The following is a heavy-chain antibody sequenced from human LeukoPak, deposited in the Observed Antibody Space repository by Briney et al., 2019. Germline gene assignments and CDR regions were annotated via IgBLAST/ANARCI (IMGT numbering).Heavy chain of an antibody. Sequence: GGSLRLSCAASGFTVSSNYMSWVRQAPGKGLEWVSVIYSGGSTYYADSVKGRFTISRDNSKNTLYLQMNSLRAEDTAVYYCAREGRDGGVTFDPWGQGTLVTVSS. CDR1: GFTVSSNY. CDR3: AREGRDGGVTFDP. D-gene: IGHD3-3*01. J-gene: IGHJ5*02. CDR2: IYSGGST. V-gene: IGHV3-53*01.